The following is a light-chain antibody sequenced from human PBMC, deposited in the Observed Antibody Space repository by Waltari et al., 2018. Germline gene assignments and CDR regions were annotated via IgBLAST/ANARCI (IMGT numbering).Light chain of an antibody. J-gene: IGKJ1*01. V-gene: IGKV1-5*01. CDR2: DAS. Sequence: DIQMTQSPSTLSASVGDRVTLTCRASQSIDGWVAWYQQKPGKAPKVLIYDASNLASGVPSRFSGSGSGTDFTLTISSLQPEDAAVYFCHQYYLTPWTFGQGTKLEIK. CDR3: HQYYLTPWT. CDR1: QSIDGW.